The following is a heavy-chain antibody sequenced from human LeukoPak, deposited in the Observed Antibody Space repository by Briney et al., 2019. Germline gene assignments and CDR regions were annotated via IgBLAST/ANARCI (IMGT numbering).Heavy chain of an antibody. J-gene: IGHJ3*02. V-gene: IGHV4-31*01. D-gene: IGHD1-26*01. CDR3: AREKIVGATAAFDI. Sequence: SATLSLTCTVSGGSISSGGYCCSWLRQHPGKGLEWIGYIYYSGSTYYNPSLKCPVTISVDTSKNQFSLKLSSVTAADTAVYYCAREKIVGATAAFDIWGQGTMVTVSS. CDR1: GGSISSGGYC. CDR2: IYYSGST.